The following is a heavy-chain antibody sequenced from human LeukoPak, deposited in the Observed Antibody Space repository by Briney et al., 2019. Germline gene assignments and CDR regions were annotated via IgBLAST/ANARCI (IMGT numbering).Heavy chain of an antibody. Sequence: ASVKVSCKASGYTFTTSATHWVRQAPGQRLEWMGWINAGSGDTKYSQKFQGRVTFTRDTSASTAYMALSSLRFEDTAVYFCARDQSLGSYPDYWGQGTLVTVSS. CDR1: GYTFTTSA. CDR2: INAGSGDT. J-gene: IGHJ4*02. V-gene: IGHV1-3*01. D-gene: IGHD3-10*01. CDR3: ARDQSLGSYPDY.